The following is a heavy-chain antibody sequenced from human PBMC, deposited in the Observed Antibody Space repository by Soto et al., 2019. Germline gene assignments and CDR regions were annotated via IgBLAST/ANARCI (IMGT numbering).Heavy chain of an antibody. D-gene: IGHD3-10*01. V-gene: IGHV1-69*01. J-gene: IGHJ6*02. CDR3: ARGLYYGSGSYSPYGRDV. CDR1: GVSFNNNG. Sequence: QVQLVQSGAEVKKPGSSVKVSCKTSGVSFNNNGIGWVRQAPGHGLEWMGGVSPPFRTSNYARKFQGRISITADASTGTVNMDLSSLTSADTSQYYCARGLYYGSGSYSPYGRDVLGQGTTVTVSS. CDR2: VSPPFRTS.